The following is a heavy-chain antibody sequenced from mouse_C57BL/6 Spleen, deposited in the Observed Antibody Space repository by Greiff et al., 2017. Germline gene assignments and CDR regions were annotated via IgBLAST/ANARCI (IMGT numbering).Heavy chain of an antibody. CDR2: IHPNSGST. CDR3: ARELAWCAY. J-gene: IGHJ3*01. V-gene: IGHV1-64*01. Sequence: QVHVKQPGAELVKPGASVKLSCKASGYTFTSYWMHWVKQRPGQGLEWIGMIHPNSGSTNYNEKFKSKATLTVDKSSSTAYMQLSSLTSEDSAVYYCARELAWCAYWGQGTLVTVSA. D-gene: IGHD2-12*01. CDR1: GYTFTSYW.